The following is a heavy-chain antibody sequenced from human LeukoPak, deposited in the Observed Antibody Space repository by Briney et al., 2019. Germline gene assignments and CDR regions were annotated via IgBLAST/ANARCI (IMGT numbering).Heavy chain of an antibody. D-gene: IGHD6-6*01. CDR3: ATLPFIAAVSYTGDL. CDR1: GFTFSSYA. CDR2: ISGSGGST. Sequence: GGSLRLSCAASGFTFSSYAMSWVRQAPGKGLEWVSAISGSGGSTYYADSVKGRFTISRDNSKNTLYLQMNSLRAEDTAVYYCATLPFIAAVSYTGDLWGQGTLVTVSS. J-gene: IGHJ4*02. V-gene: IGHV3-23*01.